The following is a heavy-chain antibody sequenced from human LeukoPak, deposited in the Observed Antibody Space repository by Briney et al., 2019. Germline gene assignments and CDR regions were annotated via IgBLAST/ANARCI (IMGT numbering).Heavy chain of an antibody. CDR3: ARDSYQDYYGRFDP. Sequence: GGSLSLSCAASGFSFSNHGMHWVRQAPGKRLEWVAVIWDDGNNKRYANSVNGRFTISRGNSENTLYLQMNGLTAEDTAMYYCARDSYQDYYGRFDPWGQGTLVIVSS. CDR2: IWDDGNNK. D-gene: IGHD3-10*01. J-gene: IGHJ5*02. CDR1: GFSFSNHG. V-gene: IGHV3-33*01.